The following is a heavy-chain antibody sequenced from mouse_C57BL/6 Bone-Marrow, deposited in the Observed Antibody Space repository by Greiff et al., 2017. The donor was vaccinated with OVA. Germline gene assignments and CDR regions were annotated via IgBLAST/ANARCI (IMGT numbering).Heavy chain of an antibody. J-gene: IGHJ4*01. D-gene: IGHD2-3*01. CDR3: ASDHDGCYAMDY. CDR1: GFTFSDFY. V-gene: IGHV7-1*01. Sequence: EVMLVESGGGLVQSGRSLRLSCATSGFTFSDFYMEWVRQAPGKGLEWIAASRNKANDYTTEYSASVKGRFIVSRDTSQSLLYLQVNTQRADESAIDYCASDHDGCYAMDYWGQGTSVTVSA. CDR2: SRNKANDYTT.